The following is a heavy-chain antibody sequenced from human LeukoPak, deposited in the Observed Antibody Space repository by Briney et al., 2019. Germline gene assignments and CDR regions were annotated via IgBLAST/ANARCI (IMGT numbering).Heavy chain of an antibody. CDR1: GGSISSSSYS. CDR3: ARGLGITFGGVIARRDAFDI. V-gene: IGHV4-39*01. Sequence: SETLSLTCTVSGGSISSSSYSWGWIRQPPGKGLEWIGSVSHSGSINYDPSHKNRVTISVDTSKNQFSLKLSSVTAADTAMHYCARGLGITFGGVIARRDAFDIWGQGTMVTVSS. D-gene: IGHD3-16*02. J-gene: IGHJ3*02. CDR2: VSHSGSI.